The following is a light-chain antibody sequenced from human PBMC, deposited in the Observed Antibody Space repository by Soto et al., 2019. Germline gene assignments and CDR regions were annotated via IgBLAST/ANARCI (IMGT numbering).Light chain of an antibody. CDR2: GAS. J-gene: IGKJ3*01. Sequence: AIQLTQSPSSLSASVGDRVTITCRARQDISSALAWYQHQPGKTPKSLMFGASSLESGVPPRFSGSGSGTEFTLTISGLQPEDFANYYCQQFNTYPRTFGPGTKVDVK. CDR3: QQFNTYPRT. CDR1: QDISSA. V-gene: IGKV1-13*02.